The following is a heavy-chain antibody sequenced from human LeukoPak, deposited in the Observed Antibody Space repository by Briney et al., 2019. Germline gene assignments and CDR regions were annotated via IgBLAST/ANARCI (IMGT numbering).Heavy chain of an antibody. CDR1: GGSISDYY. J-gene: IGHJ5*02. Sequence: SETLSLTCTVSGGSISDYYWSWVRQPPGKGLERIGYIYYGGSTNYNPSLKSRVTISVDTSKNQFSLKLTSVTAADTAVYYCARDSRGCYPWSDPWGQGALVTVSS. CDR3: ARDSRGCYPWSDP. V-gene: IGHV4-59*01. CDR2: IYYGGST. D-gene: IGHD6-19*01.